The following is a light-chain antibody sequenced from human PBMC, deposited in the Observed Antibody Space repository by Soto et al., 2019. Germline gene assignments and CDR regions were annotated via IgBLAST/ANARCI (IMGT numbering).Light chain of an antibody. J-gene: IGKJ1*01. CDR3: QQYNNWPPWT. CDR2: GAS. Sequence: EIVMTQSPATLSVSPGERATLSCRASQSVSSNFACYQQKPGQAPRLLIYGASTRATGIPARFSGGGCGTDCILTSSSGECEDFAVYYCQQYNNWPPWTFGQGTTVDIK. CDR1: QSVSSN. V-gene: IGKV3-15*01.